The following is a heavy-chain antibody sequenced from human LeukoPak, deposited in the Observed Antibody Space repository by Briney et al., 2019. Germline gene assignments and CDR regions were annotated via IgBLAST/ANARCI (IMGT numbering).Heavy chain of an antibody. CDR3: ARGAGYCSGGSCSKYDY. CDR1: GYTFSVYS. D-gene: IGHD2-15*01. CDR2: INPNSGGT. V-gene: IGHV1-2*02. Sequence: VASVKVSCTASGYTFSVYSMYCVRQAPGQGLEWMGWINPNSGGTKYAQKFKGRVTMKRDTSISTAYMELSSLRSDDTAVYYWARGAGYCSGGSCSKYDYWGQGTLVTVST. J-gene: IGHJ4*02.